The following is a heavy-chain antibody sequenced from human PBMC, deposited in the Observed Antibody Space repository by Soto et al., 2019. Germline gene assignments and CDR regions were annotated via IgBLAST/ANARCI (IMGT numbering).Heavy chain of an antibody. Sequence: EVQLLESGGGLVQPGGSLRLSCAASGFSFSSYAMVWVRQAPGKGLEWVSVISARGGSLYFSDSVKGRLTISIDNSKNVLSLEINSLRAEDTATYFCAKVSIKYCASVDNWGQGTLVVISS. J-gene: IGHJ4*02. CDR1: GFSFSSYA. V-gene: IGHV3-23*01. D-gene: IGHD2-21*01. CDR3: AKVSIKYCASVDN. CDR2: ISARGGSL.